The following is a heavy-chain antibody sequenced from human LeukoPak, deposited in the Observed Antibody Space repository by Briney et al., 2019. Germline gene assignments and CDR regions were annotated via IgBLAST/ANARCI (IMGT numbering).Heavy chain of an antibody. D-gene: IGHD3-16*01. J-gene: IGHJ4*02. Sequence: SETLSLTCTVSGGSISTYYWTWIRQPPGKGLEWIGYMHIIVANSKHSLKSRVTISVDTSKNQSSLKLRSVTAADTAVYYCARYGGYYFDYWGQGTLVTLST. CDR2: MHIIVA. CDR3: ARYGGYYFDY. CDR1: GGSISTYY. V-gene: IGHV4-4*08.